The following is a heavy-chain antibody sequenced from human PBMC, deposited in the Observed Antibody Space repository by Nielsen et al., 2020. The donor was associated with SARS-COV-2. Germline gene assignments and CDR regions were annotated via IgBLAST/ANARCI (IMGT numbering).Heavy chain of an antibody. CDR2: IDPSDSYT. V-gene: IGHV5-10-1*01. J-gene: IGHJ6*02. CDR3: ASQTNDYYYYGMDV. CDR1: GYSFTSYW. Sequence: KVSCKGSGYSFTSYWISWVRQMPGKGLEWMGRIDPSDSYTNYSPSFQGHVTISADKSISTAYLQWSSLKASDTAMYYCASQTNDYYYYGMDVWGQGTTVTVSS.